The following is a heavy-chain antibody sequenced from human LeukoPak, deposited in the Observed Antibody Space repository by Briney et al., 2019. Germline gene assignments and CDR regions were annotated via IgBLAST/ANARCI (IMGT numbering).Heavy chain of an antibody. D-gene: IGHD5-24*01. CDR2: ISYDGSNK. CDR3: ARVEMATI. CDR1: GFTFSSYG. J-gene: IGHJ4*02. V-gene: IGHV3-30*03. Sequence: PPGRSLRLSCAASGFTFSSYGMHWVRQAPGKGLEWVAVISYDGSNKYYADSVKGRFTISRDNSKNTLYLQMNSLRAEDTAVYYCARVEMATIWGQGTLVTVSS.